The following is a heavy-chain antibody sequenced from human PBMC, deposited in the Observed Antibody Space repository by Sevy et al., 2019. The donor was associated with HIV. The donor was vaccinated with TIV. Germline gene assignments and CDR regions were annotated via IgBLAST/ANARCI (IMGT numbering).Heavy chain of an antibody. CDR1: GFTFSKYG. V-gene: IGHV3-30*18. CDR3: AKPGKFGGSYLDAFDI. J-gene: IGHJ3*02. Sequence: GGSLRLSCAASGFTFSKYGMHWVRQAPGKGLEWVAVISYDGGNKYYADSVKGRFTISKDNFKNTLYLQMNSLRAEDRAIYYCAKPGKFGGSYLDAFDIWGQGTMVTVSS. CDR2: ISYDGGNK. D-gene: IGHD1-26*01.